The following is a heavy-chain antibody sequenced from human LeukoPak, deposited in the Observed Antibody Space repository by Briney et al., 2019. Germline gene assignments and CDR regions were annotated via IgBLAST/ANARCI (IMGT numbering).Heavy chain of an antibody. V-gene: IGHV3-49*03. CDR3: ARGSGRYVMVDW. CDR2: IRSKVYGGAP. D-gene: IGHD6-19*01. CDR1: GFPFGDFT. Sequence: GRSLRLSCSASGFPFGDFTMSWFRQSPGQGLEWVGFIRSKVYGGAPEHAASVAARFTISRNDSTSVAYLQMNSVQAEDTAVYYCARGSGRYVMVDWWGQGTLVTVSS. J-gene: IGHJ4*02.